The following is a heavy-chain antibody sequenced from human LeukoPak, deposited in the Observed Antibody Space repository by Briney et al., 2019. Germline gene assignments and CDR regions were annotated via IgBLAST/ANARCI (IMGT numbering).Heavy chain of an antibody. D-gene: IGHD3-22*01. J-gene: IGHJ4*02. Sequence: GGSLRLSCAASGFTFSSYAMSWVRQAPGKGLVWVSRINGDGRNINYADSVRGRFTISRDNAKNTLYLQMNTLRVEDTAVYYCARYYDSSGPPRDYWGQGTLVTVSS. CDR2: INGDGRNI. V-gene: IGHV3-74*01. CDR3: ARYYDSSGPPRDY. CDR1: GFTFSSYA.